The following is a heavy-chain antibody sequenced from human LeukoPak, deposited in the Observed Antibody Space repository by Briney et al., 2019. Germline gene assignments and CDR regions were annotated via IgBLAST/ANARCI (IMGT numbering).Heavy chain of an antibody. CDR2: IHYSGST. CDR1: GGSISSYY. V-gene: IGHV4-59*01. D-gene: IGHD5-12*01. J-gene: IGHJ5*02. CDR3: ARAGYSGYDETNWFDP. Sequence: PSETLSLTCTVSGGSISSYYWSWIRQPPGKGLEWIGYIHYSGSTNYNPSLKSRVTISVDTSKNQFSLKLSSVTAADTAVYYCARAGYSGYDETNWFDPWGQGTLVTVSS.